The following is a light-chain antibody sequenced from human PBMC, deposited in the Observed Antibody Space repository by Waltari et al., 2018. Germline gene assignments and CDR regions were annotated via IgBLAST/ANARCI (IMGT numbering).Light chain of an antibody. CDR1: QTLTDNY. CDR3: QHFGSSRWT. Sequence: EMVLTQSPGTLSLSPGERATLSCRASQTLTDNYLGWYQQKPGQPPRRLIYAASRRATGIPDRFSGSGSGTDFTLTITRLEPEDFAVFYCQHFGSSRWTFGQGTKVEIK. J-gene: IGKJ1*01. CDR2: AAS. V-gene: IGKV3-20*01.